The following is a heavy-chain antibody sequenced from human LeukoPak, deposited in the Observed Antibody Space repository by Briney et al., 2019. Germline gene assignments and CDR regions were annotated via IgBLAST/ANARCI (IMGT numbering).Heavy chain of an antibody. D-gene: IGHD6-13*01. CDR3: ARHDGSSWYYAFDV. J-gene: IGHJ3*01. CDR2: IYYSGST. V-gene: IGHV4-39*01. CDR1: GGSISSSIYY. Sequence: SETLSLTCTVSGGSISSSIYYWGWIRQPPGKGLEWIGSIYYSGSTYYNPSLKSRVTISVDTSKNQFSLKLSSVTAADTAVYYCARHDGSSWYYAFDVWGQGTMVTVSS.